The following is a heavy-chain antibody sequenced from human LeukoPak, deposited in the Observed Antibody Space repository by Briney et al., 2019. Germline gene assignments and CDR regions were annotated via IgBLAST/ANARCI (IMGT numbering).Heavy chain of an antibody. CDR2: ISSSSSYI. J-gene: IGHJ4*02. CDR3: ARGVGAIINPFDY. V-gene: IGHV3-21*01. D-gene: IGHD1-26*01. CDR1: GFTFSSYS. Sequence: GGSLRLSCAASGFTFSSYSTNWVRQAPGKGLEWVSSISSSSSYIYYADSVKGRFTISRDNAKNSLYLQMNSLRAEDTAVYYCARGVGAIINPFDYWGQGTLVTVSS.